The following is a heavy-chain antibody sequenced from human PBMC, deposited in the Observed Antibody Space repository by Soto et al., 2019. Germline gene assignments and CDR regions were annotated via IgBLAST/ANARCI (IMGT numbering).Heavy chain of an antibody. Sequence: GGSLRLSCAASGFTFNNAWMSWVRQAPGKGLEWVGRIKGEADGGTTDYAAPVKGRITISRDNSKNTLYLQMNSLRAEDTAVYYCARDEGLGVNYYYYGMDVWGQGTTVTVSS. CDR2: IKGEADGGTT. V-gene: IGHV3-15*01. J-gene: IGHJ6*02. CDR3: ARDEGLGVNYYYYGMDV. CDR1: GFTFNNAW. D-gene: IGHD3-10*01.